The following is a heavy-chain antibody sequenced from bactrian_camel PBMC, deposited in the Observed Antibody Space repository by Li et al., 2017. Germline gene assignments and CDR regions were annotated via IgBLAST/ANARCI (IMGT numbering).Heavy chain of an antibody. CDR2: IYTHGYQT. CDR1: GFSFSTYA. V-gene: IGHV3S7*01. D-gene: IGHD4*01. Sequence: LVESGGGLVQPGGSLRLSCAASGFSFSTYAMSWVRQAPGKGLEWVASIYTHGYQTYYSESVQGRFTISRDNAKKMVYLQVSSLKHEDTALYYCVTSDYALDDLGHTVRGQGTQVTVS. J-gene: IGHJ4*01.